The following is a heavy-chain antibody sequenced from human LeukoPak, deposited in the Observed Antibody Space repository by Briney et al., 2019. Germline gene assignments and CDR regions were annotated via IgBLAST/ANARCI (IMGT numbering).Heavy chain of an antibody. CDR2: ISYDGSNK. CDR1: GFTFSSYA. J-gene: IGHJ4*02. Sequence: GGSLRLSCAASGFTFSSYAVSWVRLAPGKGLEWVAVISYDGSNKYYADSVKGRFTISRDNSKNTLYLQMNSLRAEDTAVYYCAKTNYYDSSGYQDYWGQGTLVTVSS. D-gene: IGHD3-22*01. V-gene: IGHV3-30-3*02. CDR3: AKTNYYDSSGYQDY.